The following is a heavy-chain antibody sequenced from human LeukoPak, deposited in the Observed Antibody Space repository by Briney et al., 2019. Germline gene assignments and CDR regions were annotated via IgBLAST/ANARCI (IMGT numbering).Heavy chain of an antibody. D-gene: IGHD6-6*01. Sequence: PGGSLRLSCAASGFTFSSYSMNWVRQAPGKGLEWVSYISSSSSTIYYADSVKGRFTISRDNAKNSLYLQMNSLRAEDTAVYYCARDGPSSSSYYFDYWGQGTLVTVSS. CDR3: ARDGPSSSSYYFDY. V-gene: IGHV3-48*01. J-gene: IGHJ4*02. CDR2: ISSSSSTI. CDR1: GFTFSSYS.